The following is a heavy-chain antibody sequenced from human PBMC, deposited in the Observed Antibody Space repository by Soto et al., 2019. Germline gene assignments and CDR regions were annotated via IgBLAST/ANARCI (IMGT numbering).Heavy chain of an antibody. CDR3: ARACSSNSCYDVFDY. V-gene: IGHV4-4*07. CDR1: GGSISRDY. CDR2: IYTSGST. D-gene: IGHD2-2*01. Sequence: SETLSVTCTASGGSISRDYWRWIRQPAWKGLEWIGRIYTSGSTNYNPSRKSRVAMSVDTSKNQFSLKLSSVTAADTAVYYCARACSSNSCYDVFDYWGQGTLVTVS. J-gene: IGHJ4*02.